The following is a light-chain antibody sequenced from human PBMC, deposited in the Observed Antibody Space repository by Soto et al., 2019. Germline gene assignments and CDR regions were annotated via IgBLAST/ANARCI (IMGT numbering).Light chain of an antibody. CDR2: AAS. V-gene: IGKV1-9*01. J-gene: IGKJ5*01. CDR3: QQLNSYPPN. CDR1: QGISSY. Sequence: DIQLTQSPSFLSASVGDRVTITCRASQGISSYLAWYQQKPGKAPKLLIYAASTLQSGVLSRFSGSGSGTEFTLTISSLQPEDFATYYCQQLNSYPPNFGQGTRLEIK.